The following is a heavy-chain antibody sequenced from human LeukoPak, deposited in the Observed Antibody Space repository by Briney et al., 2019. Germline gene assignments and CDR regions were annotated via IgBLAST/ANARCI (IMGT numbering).Heavy chain of an antibody. CDR3: ARVGFYYDSRDAFDI. V-gene: IGHV3-74*01. J-gene: IGHJ3*02. D-gene: IGHD3-9*01. CDR2: INSDGSTT. Sequence: GGSLRLSCAASGFTVSTNCMTWVRQAPGKGLVWVSRINSDGSTTSYADSVKGRFTITRDNAKNTLYLQMNSLRAEDTAVYYCARVGFYYDSRDAFDIWGQGTMVTVSS. CDR1: GFTVSTNC.